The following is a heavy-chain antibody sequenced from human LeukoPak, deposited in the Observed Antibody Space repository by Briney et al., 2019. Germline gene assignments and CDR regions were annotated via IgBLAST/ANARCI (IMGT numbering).Heavy chain of an antibody. V-gene: IGHV4-39*01. Sequence: PSETLSLTCTVSGGSIGSTNYYWGWIRQPPGKGLEWIANIYYSGSTYYNPSLKSRVTISVDTSKNQVSLKLNSVTAADSAMYYCAKSGGYGLIDYWGQGTLVTVSS. CDR2: IYYSGST. D-gene: IGHD1-26*01. J-gene: IGHJ4*01. CDR3: AKSGGYGLIDY. CDR1: GGSIGSTNYY.